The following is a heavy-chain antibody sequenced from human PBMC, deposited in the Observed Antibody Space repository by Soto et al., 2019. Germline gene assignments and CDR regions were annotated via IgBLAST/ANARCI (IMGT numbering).Heavy chain of an antibody. CDR3: TTDLVVPAAKKKSNNYDY. D-gene: IGHD2-2*01. Sequence: GGSLRLSCAASGFTFSNAWMSWVRQAPGKGLEWVGRIKSKTDGGTTDYAAPVKGRFTISSDDSKNTLYLQMNSLKTEDTAVYYCTTDLVVPAAKKKSNNYDYWGQGTLVTVSS. CDR2: IKSKTDGGTT. CDR1: GFTFSNAW. V-gene: IGHV3-15*01. J-gene: IGHJ4*02.